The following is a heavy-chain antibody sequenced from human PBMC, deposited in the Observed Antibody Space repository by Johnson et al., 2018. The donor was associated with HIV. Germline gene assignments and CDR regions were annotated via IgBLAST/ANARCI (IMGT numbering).Heavy chain of an antibody. V-gene: IGHV3-66*01. D-gene: IGHD1-7*01. Sequence: VQLVESGGGLIQPGGSLRLSCAASGFTFSSYAMSWVRQAPGKGLEWVSVIYSGGRTSYADSVKGRFTISRDNSKNTLYLQMNSLRAEDTAVYYCAREMNFPDAFDIWGQGTMVTVSS. CDR1: GFTFSSYA. CDR2: IYSGGRT. CDR3: AREMNFPDAFDI. J-gene: IGHJ3*02.